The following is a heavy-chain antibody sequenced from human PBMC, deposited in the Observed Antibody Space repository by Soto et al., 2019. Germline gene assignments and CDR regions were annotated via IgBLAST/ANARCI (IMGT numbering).Heavy chain of an antibody. V-gene: IGHV4-31*03. CDR1: GGSISSGGYY. CDR2: IYYSGST. CDR3: ARAPGGYCSGGSCRNNWFDP. Sequence: QVQLQESGPGLVKPSQTLSLTCTVSGGSISSGGYYWSWIRQHPGKSLEWIGYIYYSGSTYYNPSLKSRVTIPVDTSKNQFSLKLSSVTAADTAVYYCARAPGGYCSGGSCRNNWFDPWGQGTLVTVSS. J-gene: IGHJ5*02. D-gene: IGHD2-15*01.